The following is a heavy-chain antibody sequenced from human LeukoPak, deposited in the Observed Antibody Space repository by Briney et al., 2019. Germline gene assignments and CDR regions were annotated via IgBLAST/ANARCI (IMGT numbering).Heavy chain of an antibody. J-gene: IGHJ4*02. Sequence: SVKVSCKASGGTFSSYTISWVRQAPGQGLEWMGRIIPILGIANYAQKFQGRVTITADKSTSTAYMELSSLRSEDTAVYYCARGKMNGDDFDYWGQGTLVTVSS. CDR2: IIPILGIA. D-gene: IGHD4-17*01. V-gene: IGHV1-69*02. CDR1: GGTFSSYT. CDR3: ARGKMNGDDFDY.